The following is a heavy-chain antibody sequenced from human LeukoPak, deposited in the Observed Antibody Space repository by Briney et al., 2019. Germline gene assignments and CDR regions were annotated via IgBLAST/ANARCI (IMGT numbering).Heavy chain of an antibody. D-gene: IGHD1-7*01. Sequence: GESLKISCKGSGYSFTSYWIGWVRQMPGKGLEWMGIIYPCDSDTRYSPSFQGQVTISADKSISTAYLQWSSLKASDTAMYYCARHVLGITGTNHYYYYYMDVWGKGTTVTVSS. V-gene: IGHV5-51*01. CDR3: ARHVLGITGTNHYYYYYMDV. CDR2: IYPCDSDT. J-gene: IGHJ6*03. CDR1: GYSFTSYW.